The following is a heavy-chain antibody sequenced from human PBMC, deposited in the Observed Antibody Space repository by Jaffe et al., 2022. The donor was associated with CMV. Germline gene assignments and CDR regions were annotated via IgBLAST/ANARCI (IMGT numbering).Heavy chain of an antibody. Sequence: EVQLVESGGGLVQPGGSLRLSCAASGFTFSSYEMNWVRQAPGKGLEWVSYISSSGSTIYYADSVKGRFTISRDNAKNSLYLQMNSLRAEDTAVYYCARETDELRYFDWGGFDYWGQGTLVTVSS. CDR2: ISSSGSTI. D-gene: IGHD3-9*01. CDR3: ARETDELRYFDWGGFDY. V-gene: IGHV3-48*03. J-gene: IGHJ4*02. CDR1: GFTFSSYE.